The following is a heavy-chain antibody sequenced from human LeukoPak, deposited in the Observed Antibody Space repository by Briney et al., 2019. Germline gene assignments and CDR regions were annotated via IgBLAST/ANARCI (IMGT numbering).Heavy chain of an antibody. CDR3: TRAPSMILPYYFDY. V-gene: IGHV4-59*01. Sequence: PSETLSLTCTVSSVSISPYFWSWIRQPPGKGLEWIGYISYSGSTYYNSSLQSRVTISVDTSKSQFSLNLNSVTAADTAFYYCTRAPSMILPYYFDYWGQGILLTVSS. D-gene: IGHD3-22*01. CDR2: ISYSGST. J-gene: IGHJ4*02. CDR1: SVSISPYF.